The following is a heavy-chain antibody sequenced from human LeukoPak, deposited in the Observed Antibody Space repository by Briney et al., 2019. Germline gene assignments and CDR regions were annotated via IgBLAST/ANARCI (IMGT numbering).Heavy chain of an antibody. J-gene: IGHJ6*02. D-gene: IGHD1-26*01. V-gene: IGHV3-30-3*01. CDR2: ISYDGSNK. CDR1: GFTFSSYA. Sequence: GGSLRLSCAASGFTFSSYAMHWVRQAPGKGLEWVAVISYDGSNKYYADSVKGRFTISRDNSKNTLYLQMNSLRAEDTAVYYCARAPGARGSYRYYGMDVWGQGTTVTVSS. CDR3: ARAPGARGSYRYYGMDV.